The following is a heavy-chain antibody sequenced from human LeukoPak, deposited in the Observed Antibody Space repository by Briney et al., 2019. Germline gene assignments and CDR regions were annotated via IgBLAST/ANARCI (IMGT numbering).Heavy chain of an antibody. D-gene: IGHD3-10*01. Sequence: GGSLRLSCAASGSTFSSYAMSWVRQAPGKGLEWVSAISGSGGSTYYADSVKGRFTISRDNSKNTLYLQMNSLRAEDTAVYYCAKDGRILWFGELLYDWFDPWGQGTLVTVSS. CDR3: AKDGRILWFGELLYDWFDP. V-gene: IGHV3-23*01. J-gene: IGHJ5*02. CDR2: ISGSGGST. CDR1: GSTFSSYA.